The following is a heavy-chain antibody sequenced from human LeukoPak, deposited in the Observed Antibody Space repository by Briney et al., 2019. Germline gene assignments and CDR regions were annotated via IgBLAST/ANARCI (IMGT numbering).Heavy chain of an antibody. CDR2: IYHSGST. J-gene: IGHJ4*02. CDR3: ARLVVYCTNGVCPFGSGGDY. Sequence: SETLSLTCAVSGGSISSSNWWSWVRPPPGKGLEWIGEIYHSGSTNYNPSLKSRVTISVDKSKNQFSLKLSSVTAADTAVYYCARLVVYCTNGVCPFGSGGDYWGQGTLVTVSS. CDR1: GGSISSSNW. D-gene: IGHD2-8*01. V-gene: IGHV4-4*02.